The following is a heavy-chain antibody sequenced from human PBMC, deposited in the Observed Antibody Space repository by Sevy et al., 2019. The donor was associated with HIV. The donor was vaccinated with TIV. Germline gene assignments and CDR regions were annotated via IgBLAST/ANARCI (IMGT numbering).Heavy chain of an antibody. CDR3: AREGCTKPHGH. J-gene: IGHJ4*02. Sequence: GGSLRLSCAASGFTFSKYSMSWVRQPPGKGLEWVSTLSFGCGKINYADSVKGRFTISRDNSKNSVYLQMNNLRPEDTAVYYCAREGCTKPHGHWGQGTLVTVSS. D-gene: IGHD2-8*01. V-gene: IGHV3-23*01. CDR2: LSFGCGKI. CDR1: GFTFSKYS.